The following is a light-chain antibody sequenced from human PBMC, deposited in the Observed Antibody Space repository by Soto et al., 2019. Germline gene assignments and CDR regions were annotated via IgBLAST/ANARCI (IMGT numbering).Light chain of an antibody. CDR3: SSYAGSNSVL. V-gene: IGLV2-8*01. Sequence: QSALTQPPSASGSAGQSVTISCTGTSSDVGGYNYVSWYQQHPGKVPKLMIYEVSKRPSGVPDRFSGSKSGNTASLTVSGLQAEDEADYYCSSYAGSNSVLFGGGTKVTVL. J-gene: IGLJ2*01. CDR1: SSDVGGYNY. CDR2: EVS.